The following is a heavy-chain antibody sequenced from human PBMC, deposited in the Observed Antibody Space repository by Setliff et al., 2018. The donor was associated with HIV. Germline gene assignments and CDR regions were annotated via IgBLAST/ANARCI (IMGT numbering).Heavy chain of an antibody. CDR1: GGSISSVSHF. J-gene: IGHJ4*02. CDR2: INTSGRI. D-gene: IGHD3-9*01. V-gene: IGHV4-61*02. CDR3: ARAVHYDILTGYYLEGYFDY. Sequence: CTVSGGSISSVSHFWIWIRQPAGKGLEWIGRINTSGRINYNPSLESRVSMSVDTSKNQFSLKLNSVTAADTAVYYCARAVHYDILTGYYLEGYFDYWGQGTLVTVSS.